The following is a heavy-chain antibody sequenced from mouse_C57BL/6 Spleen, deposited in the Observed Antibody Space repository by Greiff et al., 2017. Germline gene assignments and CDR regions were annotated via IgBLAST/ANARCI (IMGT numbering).Heavy chain of an antibody. J-gene: IGHJ4*01. CDR3: AKNWDRSMDY. D-gene: IGHD3-3*01. Sequence: VNVVESGPGLVQPSQSLSITCTVSGFSLTSYGVHWVRQSPGKGLEWLGVIWRGGSTDYNAAFMYRLSITKDNSKSQVFFKMNTLQADDTSIYYCAKNWDRSMDYWGQGTSVTVSS. CDR2: IWRGGST. V-gene: IGHV2-5*01. CDR1: GFSLTSYG.